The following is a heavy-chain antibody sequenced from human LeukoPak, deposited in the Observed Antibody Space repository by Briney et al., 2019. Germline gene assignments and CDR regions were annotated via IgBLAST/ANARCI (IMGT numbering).Heavy chain of an antibody. D-gene: IGHD2-2*03. CDR2: IIPIFGTA. CDR3: ARVGYCSSTSCYDGWFDP. Sequence: PLASVKVSCKASGGTFSSYAISWVRQAPGQGLEWMGGIIPIFGTANYAQKFQGRVTITTDESTSTAYMELSSLRSEDTAVYYCARVGYCSSTSCYDGWFDPWGQGILVTVSS. J-gene: IGHJ5*02. V-gene: IGHV1-69*05. CDR1: GGTFSSYA.